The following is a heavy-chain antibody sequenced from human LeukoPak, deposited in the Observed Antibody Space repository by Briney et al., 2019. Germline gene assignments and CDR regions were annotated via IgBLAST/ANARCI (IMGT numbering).Heavy chain of an antibody. CDR3: ARGYDILTGDNYFDY. J-gene: IGHJ4*02. Sequence: GGSLRLSCAASGFTFSSYDMHWVRQATGKGLEWVSAIGTAGDTYYPGSVKGRFTISRESAENSLYLRMNSLRAGDTAVYYCARGYDILTGDNYFDYWGQGTLVTVSS. CDR2: IGTAGDT. CDR1: GFTFSSYD. D-gene: IGHD3-9*01. V-gene: IGHV3-13*01.